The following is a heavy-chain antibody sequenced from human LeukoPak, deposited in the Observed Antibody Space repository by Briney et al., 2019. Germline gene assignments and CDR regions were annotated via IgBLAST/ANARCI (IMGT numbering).Heavy chain of an antibody. CDR1: GFTFSSYA. D-gene: IGHD4-17*01. CDR3: AKDPPGAVTTSPDAFDI. CDR2: ISGSGGST. Sequence: QPGGSLRLSCAASGFTFSSYAMSWVRQAPGKGLEWVSAISGSGGSTYYADSVKGRFTISRDNSKNTLYLQMNSLRAEDTAVYYCAKDPPGAVTTSPDAFDIWGQGTMVTVSS. J-gene: IGHJ3*02. V-gene: IGHV3-23*01.